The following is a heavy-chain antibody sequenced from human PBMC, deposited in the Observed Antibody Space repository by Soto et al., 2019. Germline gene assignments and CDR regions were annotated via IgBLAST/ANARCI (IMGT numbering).Heavy chain of an antibody. CDR1: GFTFSSYA. CDR3: ARSYCSSTSCYLPWYYNYMDV. D-gene: IGHD2-2*01. CDR2: ISGSGGST. Sequence: GGSLRLSCAASGFTFSSYAMSWVRQAPGKGLEWVSAISGSGGSTYYADSVKGRFTISRDNSKNTLYLQMNSLRAEDTAVYYCARSYCSSTSCYLPWYYNYMDVWGKGTTVTVSS. J-gene: IGHJ6*03. V-gene: IGHV3-23*01.